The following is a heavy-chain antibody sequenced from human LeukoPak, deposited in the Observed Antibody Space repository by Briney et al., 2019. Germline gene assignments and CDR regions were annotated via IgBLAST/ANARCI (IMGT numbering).Heavy chain of an antibody. V-gene: IGHV4-39*01. J-gene: IGHJ6*04. Sequence: PSETLSLTCTVSSGSISSSTYYWGWIRQPPGKGLEWIGTIYYTGSTYYNPSLKSRVTISVDTSKNQFSLKLSSVTAADTAVYYCARSYYGSAPDVWGKGTTVTISS. CDR2: IYYTGST. CDR1: SGSISSSTYY. CDR3: ARSYYGSAPDV. D-gene: IGHD3-10*01.